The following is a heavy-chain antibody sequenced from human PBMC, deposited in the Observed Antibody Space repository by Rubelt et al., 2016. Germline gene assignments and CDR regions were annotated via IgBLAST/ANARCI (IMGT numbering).Heavy chain of an antibody. CDR1: GGSISSYY. J-gene: IGHJ4*02. Sequence: QVQLQESGPGLVKPSETLSLTCTVSGGSISSYYWSWIRQPPGKGLEWIGYIYYSGSTNYNPSLKCRVTISVDTSKNQFSLKLSSVTAADTAVYYCARRPSFGEWGVFDYWGQGTLVTVSS. V-gene: IGHV4-59*08. D-gene: IGHD3-10*01. CDR2: IYYSGST. CDR3: ARRPSFGEWGVFDY.